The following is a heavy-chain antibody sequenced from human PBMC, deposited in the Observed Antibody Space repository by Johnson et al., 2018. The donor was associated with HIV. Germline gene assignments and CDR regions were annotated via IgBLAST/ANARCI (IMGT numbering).Heavy chain of an antibody. CDR3: ARDGGKCYGDYVGGGALDI. D-gene: IGHD4-17*01. Sequence: QVQLVESGGGVVQPGRSLRLSCAASGFTFSSYAMHWVRQAPGKGLEWVAVISYDGSNKYYADSVKGRFTISRDNSKNTLYLQMNSLGAEDTAVYYCARDGGKCYGDYVGGGALDIWGQGTMVTVSS. V-gene: IGHV3-30-3*01. CDR1: GFTFSSYA. J-gene: IGHJ3*02. CDR2: ISYDGSNK.